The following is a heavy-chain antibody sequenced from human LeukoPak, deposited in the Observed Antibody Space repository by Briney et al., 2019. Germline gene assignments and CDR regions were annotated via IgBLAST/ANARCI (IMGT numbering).Heavy chain of an antibody. CDR1: GGSISSYY. V-gene: IGHV4-59*01. Sequence: SETLSLTCTVSGGSISSYYWSWIRQPPGKGLEWIGYIYYSGSTNYNPSLKSPVTISVDTSKNQFALKLSSVTAADTAVYYCASYSGYGLDYWGQGTLVTVSS. J-gene: IGHJ4*02. CDR3: ASYSGYGLDY. D-gene: IGHD5-12*01. CDR2: IYYSGST.